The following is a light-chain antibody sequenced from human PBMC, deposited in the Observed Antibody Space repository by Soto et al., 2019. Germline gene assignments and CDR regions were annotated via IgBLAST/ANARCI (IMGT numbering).Light chain of an antibody. CDR1: SSDVGGYDY. Sequence: QSAPTQPRSVSGSPGQSVTISCTGTSSDVGGYDYVSWYQQSPGKAPKLMIYDVSERPSGVPDRFSGSKSGNTASLTISGLQAEDEADYYCCSYAGTYTPVVFGGGTKVNVL. V-gene: IGLV2-11*01. CDR3: CSYAGTYTPVV. J-gene: IGLJ2*01. CDR2: DVS.